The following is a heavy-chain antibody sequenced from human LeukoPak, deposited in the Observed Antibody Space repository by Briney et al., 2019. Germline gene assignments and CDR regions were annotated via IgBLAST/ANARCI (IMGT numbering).Heavy chain of an antibody. J-gene: IGHJ5*02. Sequence: SETLSLTCAVYGGSFSGYYWSWIRQPPGKGLEWIGEINHSGSTNYNPSLKSRVTISVDTSKNQFSLKLSSVTAADTAVYYCARGLYDYVWGSRWFGPWGQGTLVTVPS. V-gene: IGHV4-34*01. CDR3: ARGLYDYVWGSRWFGP. CDR1: GGSFSGYY. D-gene: IGHD3-16*01. CDR2: INHSGST.